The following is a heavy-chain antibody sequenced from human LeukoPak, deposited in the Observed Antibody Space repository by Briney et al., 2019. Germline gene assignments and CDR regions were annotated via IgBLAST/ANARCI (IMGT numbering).Heavy chain of an antibody. CDR1: GFTFSSYG. CDR3: ARDLVVGLAAYYGMDV. Sequence: PGGSLRLSCAASGFTFSSYGMHWVRQAPGKGLEWVAVIWYDGSNKYYADSVKGRFTISRDNSKNTLYLQMNSLRAEDTAVYYCARDLVVGLAAYYGMDVWGQGTTVTVSS. CDR2: IWYDGSNK. D-gene: IGHD6-6*01. V-gene: IGHV3-33*01. J-gene: IGHJ6*02.